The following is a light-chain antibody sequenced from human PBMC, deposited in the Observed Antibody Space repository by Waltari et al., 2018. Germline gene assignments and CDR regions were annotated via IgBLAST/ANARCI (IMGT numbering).Light chain of an antibody. CDR1: QSVGRS. Sequence: EIVLTQSQGTLSLSPGDRATLSGRASQSVGRSLVWYQPKPGQAPRPLMYDAPSRATGLADRVSGSGSETDFSLTISRLEPEDFAVYYCQHNVRLPATFGQGTKVEIK. CDR3: QHNVRLPAT. V-gene: IGKV3-20*01. CDR2: DAP. J-gene: IGKJ1*01.